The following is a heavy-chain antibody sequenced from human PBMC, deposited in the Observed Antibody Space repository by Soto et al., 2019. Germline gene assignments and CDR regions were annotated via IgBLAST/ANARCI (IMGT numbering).Heavy chain of an antibody. CDR3: ATVHNTSRSFDY. V-gene: IGHV3-23*01. CDR1: GFTFSIYA. Sequence: EVQLLESGGXXXQPGGSLRLSCAASGFTFSIYAMTWVRQAPGKGLEWVSTTGATGRTTYYADSVKGRFTVSRDNSKNTLELQMSNLRAEDTAVYYCATVHNTSRSFDYWGQGTLVTVSS. D-gene: IGHD1-20*01. J-gene: IGHJ4*02. CDR2: TGATGRTT.